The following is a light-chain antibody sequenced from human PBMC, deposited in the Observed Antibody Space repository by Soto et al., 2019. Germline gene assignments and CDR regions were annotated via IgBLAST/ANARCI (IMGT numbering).Light chain of an antibody. Sequence: DIRMTQSPSTLSGSVGDRVTITCRASQTISSWLAWYQQKPGKAPKLLIYKASTLKSGVPSRFSGSGSGTEFTLTISSLQPDDFATYDGQHYNSYSEAFGQGPKVELK. J-gene: IGKJ1*01. CDR1: QTISSW. CDR2: KAS. V-gene: IGKV1-5*03. CDR3: QHYNSYSEA.